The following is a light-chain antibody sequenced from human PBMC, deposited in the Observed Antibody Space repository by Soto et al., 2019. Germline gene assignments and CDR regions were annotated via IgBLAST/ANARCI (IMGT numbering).Light chain of an antibody. Sequence: NFMLTQPHSVSESPGQTVTISCTASSGTISSDYVQWYQQRPGSAHSTVIHVDTKRPSGGPDLFSGAIDSSSNSASLTISGLKTEDEAEYYCQSYVRSNHVVFGGGTKLTVL. CDR3: QSYVRSNHVV. CDR1: SGTISSDY. J-gene: IGLJ2*01. CDR2: VDT. V-gene: IGLV6-57*02.